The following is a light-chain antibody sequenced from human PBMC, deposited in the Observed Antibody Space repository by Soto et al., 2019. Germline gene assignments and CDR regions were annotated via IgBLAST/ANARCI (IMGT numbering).Light chain of an antibody. Sequence: DIQMTQSPSSLSASVGDRVTITCRASQSISSYFNWYQQKPGKAPKLLIYAASSLQSGVPSRFSGSGSGTDFSLTISSLQPEDFATYYCQQRYSTPRTFGQGTKVEIK. J-gene: IGKJ1*01. CDR2: AAS. CDR3: QQRYSTPRT. CDR1: QSISSY. V-gene: IGKV1-39*01.